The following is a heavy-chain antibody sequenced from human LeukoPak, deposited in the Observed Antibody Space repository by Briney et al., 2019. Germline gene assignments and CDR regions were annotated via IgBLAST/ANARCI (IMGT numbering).Heavy chain of an antibody. CDR3: ARNRDGHNSFDY. D-gene: IGHD5-24*01. CDR1: GGSISSSSYY. Sequence: PSETLSLTCTVSGGSISSSSYYWGWIRQPPGTGLEWIGSIYYSGSTYYNPSLKSRVTISVDTSKNHFSLKLSSVTAADTAVYYCARNRDGHNSFDYWGQGTLVTVSS. CDR2: IYYSGST. J-gene: IGHJ4*02. V-gene: IGHV4-39*02.